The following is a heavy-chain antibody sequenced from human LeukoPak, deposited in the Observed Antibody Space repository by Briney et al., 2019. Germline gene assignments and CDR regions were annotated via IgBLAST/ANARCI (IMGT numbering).Heavy chain of an antibody. CDR3: AREVGVVVVATYYYFDC. CDR2: IIPILGIA. CDR1: GGTFSSYA. J-gene: IGHJ4*02. V-gene: IGHV1-69*04. Sequence: ASVKVSCKASGGTFSSYAISWVRQAPGQGLEWMGRIIPILGIANYAQKFQGRVTITADKSTSTAYMELSSLRSEDTAVYYCAREVGVVVVATYYYFDCWGQGTLVTVSS. D-gene: IGHD2-15*01.